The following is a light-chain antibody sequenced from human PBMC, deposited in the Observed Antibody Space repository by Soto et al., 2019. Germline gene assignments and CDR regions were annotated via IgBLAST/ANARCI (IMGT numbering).Light chain of an antibody. J-gene: IGLJ2*01. CDR2: DNN. Sequence: HSVLTQPPSVSAAPGQKVTISCSGSSSNIGNNYVSWYQQHPGTAPKLLIYDNNKRPSGIPDRFSGSKSGTSATLGITGLQTGDEADYYCGTWDSSLSAVVFGGGTKLTVL. CDR1: SSNIGNNY. CDR3: GTWDSSLSAVV. V-gene: IGLV1-51*01.